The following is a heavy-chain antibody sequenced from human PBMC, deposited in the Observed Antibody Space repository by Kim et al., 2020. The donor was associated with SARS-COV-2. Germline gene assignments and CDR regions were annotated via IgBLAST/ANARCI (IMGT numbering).Heavy chain of an antibody. J-gene: IGHJ5*02. Sequence: YSQKFQGRVTITRDTSASTAYMELSSLRSEDTAVYYCARDGADSSSWFDPWGQGTLVTVSS. CDR3: ARDGADSSSWFDP. D-gene: IGHD6-13*01. V-gene: IGHV1-3*01.